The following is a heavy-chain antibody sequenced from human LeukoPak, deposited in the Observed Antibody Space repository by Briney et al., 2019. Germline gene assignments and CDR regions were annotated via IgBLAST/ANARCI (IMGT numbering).Heavy chain of an antibody. Sequence: SETLSLTCTVSGGSLTSYYWSWIRQPPGRGLEWIGFIYYSGRTNYNPSLKSRVAISVDTSKNQFSLKLTSVTAADTAVYCCARSPDYYDSSGYFFDYWGQGSLVTVSS. CDR1: GGSLTSYY. D-gene: IGHD3-22*01. CDR2: IYYSGRT. J-gene: IGHJ4*02. V-gene: IGHV4-59*12. CDR3: ARSPDYYDSSGYFFDY.